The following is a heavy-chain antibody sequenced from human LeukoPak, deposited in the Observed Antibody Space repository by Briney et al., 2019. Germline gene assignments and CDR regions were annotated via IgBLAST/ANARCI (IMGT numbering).Heavy chain of an antibody. CDR2: ISSSGSTI. J-gene: IGHJ6*03. CDR3: ARRKSDYYYHYMDV. Sequence: GGSLRLSCAASGFTFSDYYMSWIRQAPGKGLEWVSYISSSGSTIYYADSVKGRFTISRDNAKNSLYLQMNSLRAEDTAVYYCARRKSDYYYHYMDVWGKGTTVTVSS. V-gene: IGHV3-11*04. D-gene: IGHD1-14*01. CDR1: GFTFSDYY.